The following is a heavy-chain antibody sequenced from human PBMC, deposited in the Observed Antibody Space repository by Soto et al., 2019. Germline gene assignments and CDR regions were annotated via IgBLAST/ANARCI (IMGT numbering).Heavy chain of an antibody. CDR1: GFTFSTYW. V-gene: IGHV3-74*01. Sequence: GGSLRLSCAASGFTFSTYWMHWVRQAPGKGLVWVSRLDNDGTNTRYADSVKGRFTVSRDNGKNTVYLQMDSLRAEDTAVYYCARDWGTYFDYWGHVTLVTVSS. CDR2: LDNDGTNT. J-gene: IGHJ4*01. CDR3: ARDWGTYFDY. D-gene: IGHD3-16*01.